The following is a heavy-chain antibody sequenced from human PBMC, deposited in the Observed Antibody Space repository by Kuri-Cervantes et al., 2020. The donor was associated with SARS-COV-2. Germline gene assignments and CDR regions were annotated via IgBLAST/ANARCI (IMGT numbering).Heavy chain of an antibody. V-gene: IGHV4-34*01. Sequence: GSLRLSCAVYGGSCSGYYWSWIRQPPGKGLEWIGEINHSGSTNYNPSLKSRVTISVDTSKNQFSLQLNSVTPEDTAVYFCARGTMAAGFEYWGQGALVTVSS. J-gene: IGHJ4*02. CDR2: INHSGST. CDR3: ARGTMAAGFEY. D-gene: IGHD6-13*01. CDR1: GGSCSGYY.